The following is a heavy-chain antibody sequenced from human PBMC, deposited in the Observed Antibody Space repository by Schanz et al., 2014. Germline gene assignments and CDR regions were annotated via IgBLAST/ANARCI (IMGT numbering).Heavy chain of an antibody. CDR3: ARAPTRMNMFRGVTYFFDY. J-gene: IGHJ4*02. CDR1: GYMFDTYG. CDR2: ISTYNGHT. D-gene: IGHD3-10*01. V-gene: IGHV1-18*04. Sequence: QVRLVQSGAEAREPGASVKVSCKATGYMFDTYGFAWVRQAPGQGLEWMGWISTYNGHTRYGQKLQAMLCLSTDTDHDPAHGEFRSLRTDDPAVYYCARAPTRMNMFRGVTYFFDYWGQGTLVTVSS.